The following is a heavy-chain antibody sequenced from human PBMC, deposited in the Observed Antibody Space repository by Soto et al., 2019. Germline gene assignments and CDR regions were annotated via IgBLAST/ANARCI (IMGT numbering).Heavy chain of an antibody. CDR1: GFTCSDYC. D-gene: IGHD3-22*01. Sequence: PGGSLRLCCAAPGFTCSDYCRSWIRQAPGKGPEWVSYISGSGSTIYYADSVKGRFTISRDNAKNSLYLQMNSLRAEDTAVYYCARERRGRTYYYDSSDRSAFDPWGQGT. J-gene: IGHJ5*02. CDR3: ARERRGRTYYYDSSDRSAFDP. CDR2: ISGSGSTI. V-gene: IGHV3-11*01.